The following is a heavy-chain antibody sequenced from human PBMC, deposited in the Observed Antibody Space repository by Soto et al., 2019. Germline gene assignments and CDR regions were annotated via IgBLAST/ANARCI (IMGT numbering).Heavy chain of an antibody. CDR3: AKDRYSSSAYYYYGMDA. J-gene: IGHJ6*02. D-gene: IGHD6-6*01. Sequence: GGSLRLSCAASGFTFSSYAMSWVRQAPGKGLEWVAVISGNSGSLGYADSVKGRFTISRDNAKNSLYLQMNRLRAEDTALYYCAKDRYSSSAYYYYGMDAWGQGTTVTVSS. CDR1: GFTFSSYA. V-gene: IGHV3-9*01. CDR2: ISGNSGSL.